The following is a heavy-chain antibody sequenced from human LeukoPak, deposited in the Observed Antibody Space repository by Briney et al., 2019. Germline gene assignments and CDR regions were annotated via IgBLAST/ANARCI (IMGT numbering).Heavy chain of an antibody. CDR1: GGSISSYY. D-gene: IGHD5-24*01. CDR3: ARDLYFDL. V-gene: IGHV4-59*06. Sequence: SETLSLTCTVSGGSISSYYWSWIRQPPGKGLEWIGYIYYSGNTYYNPSLKSRVTISVDTSKNQFSLKLSSVTAADTAVYYCARDLYFDLWGRGTLVTVSS. CDR2: IYYSGNT. J-gene: IGHJ2*01.